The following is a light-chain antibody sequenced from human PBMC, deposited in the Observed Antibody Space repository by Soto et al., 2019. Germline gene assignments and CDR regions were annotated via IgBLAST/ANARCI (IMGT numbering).Light chain of an antibody. CDR2: EDN. Sequence: NFMLTQPHSVSESPGKTVTISCTRSSGSIASNYVQWYQQRPGSAPTTVIYEDNQRPSGVPDRFSGSIDSSSNSASLTISRLKTEDEADYYSQSYDSSNVVFGGGTKVTVL. J-gene: IGLJ2*01. CDR3: QSYDSSNVV. CDR1: SGSIASNY. V-gene: IGLV6-57*04.